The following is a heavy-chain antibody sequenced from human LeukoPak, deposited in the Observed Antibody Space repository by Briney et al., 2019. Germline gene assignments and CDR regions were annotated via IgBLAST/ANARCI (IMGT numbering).Heavy chain of an antibody. J-gene: IGHJ4*02. CDR1: GGTFSSYA. V-gene: IGHV1-69*04. Sequence: SVKVSCKAPGGTFSSYAISWVRQAPGQGLEWMGRIIPIFGIANCAQKFQGRVTITADKSTSTAYMELSSLRSEDTAVYYCAGWEGGNSGYYFDYWGQGTLVTVSP. CDR2: IIPIFGIA. CDR3: AGWEGGNSGYYFDY. D-gene: IGHD4-23*01.